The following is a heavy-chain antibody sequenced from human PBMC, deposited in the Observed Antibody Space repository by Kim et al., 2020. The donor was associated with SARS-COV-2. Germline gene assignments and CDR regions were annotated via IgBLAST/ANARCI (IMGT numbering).Heavy chain of an antibody. J-gene: IGHJ4*02. Sequence: SETLSLTCTVSGGSISSSSYYWGWIRQPPGKGLEWIGSIYYSGSTYYNPSLKSRVTISVDTSKNQFSLKLSSVTAADTAVYYCARRAYIAAAEGPGDYWGQGTLVTVSS. CDR2: IYYSGST. CDR3: ARRAYIAAAEGPGDY. V-gene: IGHV4-39*01. CDR1: GGSISSSSYY. D-gene: IGHD6-13*01.